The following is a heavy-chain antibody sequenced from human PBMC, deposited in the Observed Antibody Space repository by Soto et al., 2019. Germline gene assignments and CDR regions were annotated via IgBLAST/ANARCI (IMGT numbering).Heavy chain of an antibody. CDR3: ARDRRCSSTSCYYPNWFDP. V-gene: IGHV3-21*01. CDR1: GFTFSSYS. D-gene: IGHD2-2*01. Sequence: PGGSLRLSCAASGFTFSSYSMDWVRQAPGKGLEWVSSISSSSSYIYYADSVKGRFTISRDNAKNSLYLQMNSLRAEDTAVYYCARDRRCSSTSCYYPNWFDPWGQGTLVTVSS. J-gene: IGHJ5*02. CDR2: ISSSSSYI.